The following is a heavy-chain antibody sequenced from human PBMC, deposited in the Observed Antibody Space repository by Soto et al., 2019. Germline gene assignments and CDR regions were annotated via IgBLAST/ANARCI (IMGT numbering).Heavy chain of an antibody. CDR1: GFTFSSYG. CDR3: ASLRVEYSSSVDWFDP. Sequence: QVQLVESGGGVVQPGRSLRLSCAASGFTFSSYGMHWVRQAPGKGLEWVAVISYDGSNKYYADSVKGRFTISRDNSKNPLYLQMNSLRAEDTAVSYCASLRVEYSSSVDWFDPWGQGTLVTVSS. J-gene: IGHJ5*02. CDR2: ISYDGSNK. V-gene: IGHV3-30*03. D-gene: IGHD6-6*01.